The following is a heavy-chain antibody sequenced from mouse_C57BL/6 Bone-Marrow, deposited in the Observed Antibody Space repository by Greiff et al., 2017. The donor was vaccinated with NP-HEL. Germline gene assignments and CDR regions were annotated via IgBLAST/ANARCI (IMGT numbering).Heavy chain of an antibody. CDR1: GFSLTSYG. Sequence: VQVVESGPGLVQPSQSLSITCTVSGFSLTSYGVHWVRQSPGKGLEWLGVIWSGGSTDYNAAFISRLSISKDNSKSQVFFKMNSLQADDTAIYYCARSLYDYDRGYAMDYWGQGTSVTVSS. CDR3: ARSLYDYDRGYAMDY. J-gene: IGHJ4*01. V-gene: IGHV2-2*01. CDR2: IWSGGST. D-gene: IGHD2-4*01.